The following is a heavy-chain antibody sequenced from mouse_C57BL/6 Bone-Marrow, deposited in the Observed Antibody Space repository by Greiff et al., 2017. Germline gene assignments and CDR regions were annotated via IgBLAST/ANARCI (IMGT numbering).Heavy chain of an antibody. CDR2: INSGGST. D-gene: IGHD1-1*01. CDR3: ARAPSYYVSSYGFDY. Sequence: EVMLVESGGGLVKPGGSLKLSCAASGFTFSSYAMSWIRQTPEKRLEWVASINSGGSTYYPDSVMGRFTISRDNARNIQYLQMSSLRSEDTAMYYCARAPSYYVSSYGFDYWGQGTNFTVSS. J-gene: IGHJ2*01. V-gene: IGHV5-6-5*01. CDR1: GFTFSSYA.